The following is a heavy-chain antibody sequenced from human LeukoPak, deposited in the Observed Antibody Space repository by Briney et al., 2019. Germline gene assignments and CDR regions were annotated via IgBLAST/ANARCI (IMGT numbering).Heavy chain of an antibody. D-gene: IGHD6-6*01. CDR1: GGSFSGYY. Sequence: PSETLSLTCAVYGGSFSGYYWSWIRQPPGKGLEWIGEINHSGSTNYNPSLKSRVTISVDTSKNQFSLKLSSVTAADTAVYYCASGSSYYFDYWGQGTLVTVSS. J-gene: IGHJ4*02. V-gene: IGHV4-34*01. CDR2: INHSGST. CDR3: ASGSSYYFDY.